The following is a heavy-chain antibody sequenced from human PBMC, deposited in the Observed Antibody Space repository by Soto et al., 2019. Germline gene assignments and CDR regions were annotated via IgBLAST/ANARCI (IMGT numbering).Heavy chain of an antibody. CDR1: GYTFTSYG. J-gene: IGHJ5*02. D-gene: IGHD6-19*01. CDR3: ARVGIAVAGTSYNWFDP. Sequence: APVKVSCKASGYTFTSYGISWVRQAPGQGLEWMGWISAYNGNTNYAQKLQGRVTMTTDTSTSTAYMELRSLRSDDTAVYYCARVGIAVAGTSYNWFDPWGQGTLVTVSS. CDR2: ISAYNGNT. V-gene: IGHV1-18*01.